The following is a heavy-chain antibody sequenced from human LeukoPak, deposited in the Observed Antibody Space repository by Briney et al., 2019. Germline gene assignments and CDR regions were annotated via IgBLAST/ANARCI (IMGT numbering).Heavy chain of an antibody. CDR2: ISAYNGNT. J-gene: IGHJ4*02. D-gene: IGHD5-18*01. CDR1: GYTFTSYG. CDR3: ARVKKGYSYGTAFDY. V-gene: IGHV1-18*01. Sequence: ASVKVSCKASGYTFTSYGISWVRQAPGQGLEWMGWISAYNGNTNYAQKLQGRVTMTTDTSTSTAYMELRSLRSDDTAVYYSARVKKGYSYGTAFDYWGQGTLVTVSS.